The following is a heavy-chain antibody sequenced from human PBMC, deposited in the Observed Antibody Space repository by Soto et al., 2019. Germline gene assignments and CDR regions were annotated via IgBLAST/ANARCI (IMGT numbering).Heavy chain of an antibody. CDR3: ARGGMATGYYYYYMDV. Sequence: EVQLVESGGGLVQPGGSLRLSCAASGFTVSSNYMSWVRQAPGKGLEWVSVIYSGGSTYYADSVKGRFTISRHNSKNTLYLQMNSLRAEDTAVYYCARGGMATGYYYYYMDVWGRGTTVTGSS. J-gene: IGHJ6*03. CDR2: IYSGGST. V-gene: IGHV3-53*04. D-gene: IGHD5-12*01. CDR1: GFTVSSNY.